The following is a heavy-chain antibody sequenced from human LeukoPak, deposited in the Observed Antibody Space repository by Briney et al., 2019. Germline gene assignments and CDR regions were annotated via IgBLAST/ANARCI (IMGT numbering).Heavy chain of an antibody. CDR3: ARVTSVTGTIFDY. CDR2: INSDGSST. D-gene: IGHD1-7*01. CDR1: GFTLSTYW. J-gene: IGHJ4*01. Sequence: GGSLRLSCAASGFTLSTYWMHWVRQAPGKGRVWVSRINSDGSSTSYADSVKGRFTISRDNAKNTLYLQMNSLRAEDTAVYYCARVTSVTGTIFDYWGQGTLVTVSS. V-gene: IGHV3-74*01.